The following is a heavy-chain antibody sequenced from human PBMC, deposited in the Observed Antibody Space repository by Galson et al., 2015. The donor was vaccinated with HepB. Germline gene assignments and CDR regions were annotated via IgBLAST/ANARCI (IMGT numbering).Heavy chain of an antibody. J-gene: IGHJ6*02. CDR3: ARGSYCSSTSCYEGDSYYYGMDV. Sequence: SVKVSCKASGYTFTGYYMHWVRQAPGQGLEWMGWINPNSGGTNYAQKCQGWVTMTRDTSISTAYMELSRLRSDDTAVYYCARGSYCSSTSCYEGDSYYYGMDVWGQGTTVTVSS. CDR1: GYTFTGYY. CDR2: INPNSGGT. D-gene: IGHD2-2*01. V-gene: IGHV1-2*04.